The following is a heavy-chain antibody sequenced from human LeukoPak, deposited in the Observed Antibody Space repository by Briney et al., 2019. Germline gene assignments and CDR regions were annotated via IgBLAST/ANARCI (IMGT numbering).Heavy chain of an antibody. CDR1: GFTFSIHW. Sequence: TGGSLRLSCAASGFTFSIHWMSWVRQAPGKGLECVANIKQDASEKYYVDSVKGRFTISRDNAQNSLYLRICSLRAEDTAVYFCARHSNKYDYDSSGHYRSFDYWGQGPLVTVSS. D-gene: IGHD3-22*01. CDR2: IKQDASEK. CDR3: ARHSNKYDYDSSGHYRSFDY. J-gene: IGHJ4*02. V-gene: IGHV3-7*02.